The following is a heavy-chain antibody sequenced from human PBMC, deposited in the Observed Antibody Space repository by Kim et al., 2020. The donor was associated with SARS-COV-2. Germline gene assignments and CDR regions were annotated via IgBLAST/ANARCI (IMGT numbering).Heavy chain of an antibody. CDR3: ARGAYGDVSFDY. CDR2: T. J-gene: IGHJ4*02. V-gene: IGHV1-18*01. D-gene: IGHD4-17*01. Sequence: TKYGQKFPGRVIMTTDTSTNTAYMELWRLRSDDTAMYYCARGAYGDVSFDYWGQGTLVTVSS.